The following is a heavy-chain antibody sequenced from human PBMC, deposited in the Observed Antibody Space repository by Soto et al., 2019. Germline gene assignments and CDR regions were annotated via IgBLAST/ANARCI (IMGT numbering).Heavy chain of an antibody. CDR2: IYYSGST. D-gene: IGHD6-19*01. V-gene: IGHV4-30-4*08. CDR3: ARDWGIAVASLFDP. J-gene: IGHJ5*02. Sequence: PSETLSLTCTVSGGSISSGGYYWSWIRQHPGKGLEWIGHIYYSGSTYYKPSLKSRPTISVDTSKNQFSLKLSSVTAADTAVEYCARDWGIAVASLFDPWGQGTLVTVSS. CDR1: GGSISSGGYY.